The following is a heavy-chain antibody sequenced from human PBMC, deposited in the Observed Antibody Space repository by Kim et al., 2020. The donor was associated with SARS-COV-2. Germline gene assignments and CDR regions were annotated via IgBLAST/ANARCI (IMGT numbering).Heavy chain of an antibody. CDR1: GYSFTSYW. J-gene: IGHJ4*02. CDR2: IYPGDSDT. V-gene: IGHV5-51*01. Sequence: GESLKISCKGSGYSFTSYWIGWVRQMPGKGLEWMGIIYPGDSDTRYSPSFQGQVTISADKSISTAYLQWSSLKASDTAMYYCAREAVRDSSGWGDFDYWGQGTLVTVSS. CDR3: AREAVRDSSGWGDFDY. D-gene: IGHD6-19*01.